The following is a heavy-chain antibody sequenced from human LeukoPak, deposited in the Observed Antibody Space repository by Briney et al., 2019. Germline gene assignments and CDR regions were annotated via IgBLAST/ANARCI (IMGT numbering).Heavy chain of an antibody. Sequence: PGGSLRLSCAASGFTFSSYSMNWVRQAPGKGLEWVSAISGSSGSTYYADSVKGRFTISRDNSKNTLYLQMNSLRAEDTGVYYCAKMSYYYQSSFDHWGQGTLVTVSS. CDR3: AKMSYYYQSSFDH. CDR1: GFTFSSYS. D-gene: IGHD3-22*01. CDR2: ISGSSGST. V-gene: IGHV3-23*01. J-gene: IGHJ4*02.